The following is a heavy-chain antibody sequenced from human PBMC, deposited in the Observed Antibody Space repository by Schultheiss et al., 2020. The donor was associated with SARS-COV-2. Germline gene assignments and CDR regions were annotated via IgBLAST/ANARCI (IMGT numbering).Heavy chain of an antibody. Sequence: SQTLSLTCTVSGGSISSYYWSWIRQPAGKGLEWIGRIYISGSTNYNPSLKSRFTISVDTSKNQFSLKLSSVTAADTAVYYCARVAHQLPSDYYYYMDVWGKGTTVTVSS. CDR1: GGSISSYY. CDR3: ARVAHQLPSDYYYYMDV. D-gene: IGHD2-2*01. V-gene: IGHV4-4*07. J-gene: IGHJ6*03. CDR2: IYISGST.